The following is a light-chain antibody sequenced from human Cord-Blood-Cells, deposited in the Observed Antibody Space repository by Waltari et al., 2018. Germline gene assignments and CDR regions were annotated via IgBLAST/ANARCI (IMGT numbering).Light chain of an antibody. Sequence: DIQMTQSPSTLSASVGDRVTITCRASQSISSWWAWYQQKPGKAPKLLIYKASSLESGVPARCSGSGSGTEFTLTISSRQPDDFATYYCQQYNSYWTFGQGTKVEIK. CDR2: KAS. CDR1: QSISSW. J-gene: IGKJ1*01. V-gene: IGKV1-5*03. CDR3: QQYNSYWT.